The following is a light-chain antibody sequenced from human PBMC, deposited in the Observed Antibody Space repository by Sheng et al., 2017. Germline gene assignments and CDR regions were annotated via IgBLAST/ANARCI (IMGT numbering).Light chain of an antibody. Sequence: EIVLTQSPGTLSLSPGERATLSCRASQSVSSSYLAWYQQKPGQAPRLLIYGASSRATGIPDRFSGSGSGTDFTLTISRLEPEDFAVYYCQQYDKWPLNFGGGTKVEIK. CDR1: QSVSSSY. V-gene: IGKV3-20*01. J-gene: IGKJ4*01. CDR3: QQYDKWPLN. CDR2: GAS.